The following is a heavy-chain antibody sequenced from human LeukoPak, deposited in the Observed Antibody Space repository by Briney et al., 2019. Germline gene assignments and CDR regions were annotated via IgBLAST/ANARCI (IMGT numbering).Heavy chain of an antibody. V-gene: IGHV3-74*01. CDR1: GFTFSSYW. Sequence: GGSLRLSCAASGFTFSSYWMHWVRQAPGKGLVWVSRINSDGSSTSYADSVKGRFTISRDNAKNTLYLQMNSLRAEDTAVYNCARFGCSSTSCYANFDYWGQGTLVTVSS. J-gene: IGHJ4*02. CDR3: ARFGCSSTSCYANFDY. D-gene: IGHD2-2*01. CDR2: INSDGSST.